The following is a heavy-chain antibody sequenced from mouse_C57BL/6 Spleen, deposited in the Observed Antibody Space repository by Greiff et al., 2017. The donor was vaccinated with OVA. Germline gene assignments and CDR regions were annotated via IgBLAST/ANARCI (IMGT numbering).Heavy chain of an antibody. CDR1: GFSLTSYG. J-gene: IGHJ4*01. Sequence: QVQLKQSGPGLVAPSQSLSITCTVSGFSLTSYGVHWVRQPPGKGLEWLVVIWSDGSTTYNSALKSRLSISKDNSKSQVFLKMNSLQTDDTAMYYCARHDDYSNFMDYWGQGTSVTVSS. CDR2: IWSDGST. V-gene: IGHV2-6-1*01. D-gene: IGHD2-5*01. CDR3: ARHDDYSNFMDY.